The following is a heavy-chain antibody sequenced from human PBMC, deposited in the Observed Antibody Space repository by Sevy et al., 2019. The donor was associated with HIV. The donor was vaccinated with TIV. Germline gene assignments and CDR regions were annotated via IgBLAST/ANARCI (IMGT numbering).Heavy chain of an antibody. J-gene: IGHJ3*02. CDR3: ARQDIVLGWDASDI. D-gene: IGHD2-21*01. V-gene: IGHV4-59*02. Sequence: SETLSLTCAVSGASVSVYYWSWIRQSPGKGLEWIAYMHHTGSSNYAPSLKSRVTISVDTSKNQFSLRLRSVTAADTAMYYCARQDIVLGWDASDIWGKGTMVTVSS. CDR2: MHHTGSS. CDR1: GASVSVYY.